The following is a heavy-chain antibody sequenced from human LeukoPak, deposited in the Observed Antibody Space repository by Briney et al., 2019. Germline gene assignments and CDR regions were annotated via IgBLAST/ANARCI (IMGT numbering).Heavy chain of an antibody. V-gene: IGHV3-30*18. CDR1: GFTFSSYG. CDR2: ISYDGSNK. D-gene: IGHD3-3*01. CDR3: AKGALEWLLGIDY. J-gene: IGHJ4*02. Sequence: PGRSLRLSCAASGFTFSSYGMHWVRQAPGKGMEWVAVISYDGSNKYYADSVKGRFTISRDNSKNTLYLQMNSLRAEDTAVYHCAKGALEWLLGIDYWGQGTLVTVSS.